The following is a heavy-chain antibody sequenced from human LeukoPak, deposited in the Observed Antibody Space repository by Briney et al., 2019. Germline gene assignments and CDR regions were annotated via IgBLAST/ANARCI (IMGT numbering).Heavy chain of an antibody. CDR1: GGSISSYY. D-gene: IGHD2-21*02. CDR2: IYYSGST. Sequence: SETLSLTCTVSGGSISSYYWSWIRQPPGKGLEWIGYIYYSGSTNYNPSLKRRVTISVDTSKNQFSLKLSSVTAADTAVYYCARAVSGDGDYWGQGTLVTVSS. CDR3: ARAVSGDGDY. J-gene: IGHJ4*02. V-gene: IGHV4-59*01.